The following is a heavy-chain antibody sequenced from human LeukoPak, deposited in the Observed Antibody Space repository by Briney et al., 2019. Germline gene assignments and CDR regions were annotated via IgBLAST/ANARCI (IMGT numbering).Heavy chain of an antibody. D-gene: IGHD3-22*01. CDR1: GGSISSYY. V-gene: IGHV4-59*01. CDR2: IYYSGST. J-gene: IGHJ4*02. CDR3: ARVTGYMIEDYFDY. Sequence: PSETLSLTCTVSGGSISSYYWSWIRQPPGKGLEWIGYIYYSGSTNYNPSPKSRVTISVETSKNQFSLKLSSVTAADTAVYYCARVTGYMIEDYFDYWGQGTLVTVSS.